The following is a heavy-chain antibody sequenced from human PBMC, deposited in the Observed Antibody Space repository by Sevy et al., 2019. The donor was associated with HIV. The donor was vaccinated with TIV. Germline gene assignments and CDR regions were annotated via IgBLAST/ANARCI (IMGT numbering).Heavy chain of an antibody. CDR3: ARLMGVRRTTPTGDY. CDR1: GYTFTGYY. V-gene: IGHV1-2*02. CDR2: INPNSGGT. Sequence: ASVKVSCKASGYTFTGYYMHWVRQAPGQGLEWMGWINPNSGGTNYAQKFQGRVTMTRDTSISPAYMELSRLRSDDTAVYYCARLMGVRRTTPTGDYWGQGTLVTVSS. D-gene: IGHD2-8*01. J-gene: IGHJ4*02.